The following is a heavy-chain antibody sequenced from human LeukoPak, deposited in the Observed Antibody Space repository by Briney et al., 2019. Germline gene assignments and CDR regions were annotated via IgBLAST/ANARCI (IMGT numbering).Heavy chain of an antibody. CDR3: ARVDTGRTYYFDY. Sequence: PSETLSLTCTVSGGSISSYYWSWIRQPPGKGLEWIGYIYYSGSTNYNPSLKSRVTISVDTSKNQFSLKLSSVTAADTAVYYCARVDTGRTYYFDYWGQGTLVTVSS. V-gene: IGHV4-59*01. CDR1: GGSISSYY. CDR2: IYYSGST. D-gene: IGHD5-18*01. J-gene: IGHJ4*02.